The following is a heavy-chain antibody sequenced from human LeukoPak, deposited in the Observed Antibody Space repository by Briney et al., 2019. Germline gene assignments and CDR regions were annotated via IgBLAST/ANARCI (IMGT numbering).Heavy chain of an antibody. V-gene: IGHV3-15*07. CDR3: STLTSRYLPDS. CDR1: GFTFSTYT. Sequence: GGSLRLSCVASGFTFSTYTMNWIRQAPGKGLEWVGRIKSKADGETTDYAAPVKGRFTFSRDDSKNMLYLQMNGLKSEDTAVYYCSTLTSRYLPDSWGQGTLVTVSS. D-gene: IGHD3-9*01. J-gene: IGHJ4*02. CDR2: IKSKADGETT.